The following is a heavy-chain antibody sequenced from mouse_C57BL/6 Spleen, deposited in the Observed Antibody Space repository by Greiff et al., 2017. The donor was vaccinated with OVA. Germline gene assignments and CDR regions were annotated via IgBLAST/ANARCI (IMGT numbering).Heavy chain of an antibody. J-gene: IGHJ3*01. CDR3: AGGGYDYDWFAY. CDR1: GFNIKNHY. Sequence: VQLQQSVAELVRPGASVKLSCTASGFNIKNHYMHWVKQRPEQGLEWIGRIDPANGNTKYAPKFQGNATITADTSSNTAYLQLSSLTSEDTAIYYCAGGGYDYDWFAYWGQGTLVTVSA. CDR2: IDPANGNT. D-gene: IGHD2-4*01. V-gene: IGHV14-3*01.